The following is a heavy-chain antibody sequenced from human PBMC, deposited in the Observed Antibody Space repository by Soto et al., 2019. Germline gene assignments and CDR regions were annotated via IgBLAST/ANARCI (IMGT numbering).Heavy chain of an antibody. Sequence: GGSLRLSCAASGLTVSSDYMNWVRQAPGKGLEWVSVIHSGGTTDYADSVKGRFTISRDNSKNTVYLQMNSLRADDTALYYCATASVWYKVDYWGQGTLVTVSS. CDR3: ATASVWYKVDY. CDR1: GLTVSSDY. D-gene: IGHD1-20*01. J-gene: IGHJ4*02. CDR2: IHSGGTT. V-gene: IGHV3-53*01.